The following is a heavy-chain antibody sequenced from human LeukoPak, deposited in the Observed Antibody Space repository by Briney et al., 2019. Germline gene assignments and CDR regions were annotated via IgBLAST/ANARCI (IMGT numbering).Heavy chain of an antibody. CDR1: GYTFTSYY. CDR2: INPSGGDT. V-gene: IGHV1-46*01. CDR3: AIYYDSSGSFDY. J-gene: IGHJ4*02. Sequence: ASVKVSCKASGYTFTSYYMHWVRQAPGQGLEWMGIINPSGGDTSYAQKFQGRVTMTRDMSTSTVYMELSSLRSDDTAVYYCAIYYDSSGSFDYWGQGTLVTVSS. D-gene: IGHD3-22*01.